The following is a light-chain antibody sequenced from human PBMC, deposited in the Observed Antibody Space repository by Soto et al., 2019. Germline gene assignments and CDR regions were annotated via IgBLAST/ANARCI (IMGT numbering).Light chain of an antibody. Sequence: QSALTQPASVSGSPGQSITISCTGTSSDVGDYDYVSWYQHLPGKAPKLLIYDVTTRPSGVSNRFSGSKSGNTASLTISGLQAEDEADYYCSSYRSSNPPFVFGTGTKVTVL. CDR2: DVT. CDR3: SSYRSSNPPFV. J-gene: IGLJ1*01. V-gene: IGLV2-14*03. CDR1: SSDVGDYDY.